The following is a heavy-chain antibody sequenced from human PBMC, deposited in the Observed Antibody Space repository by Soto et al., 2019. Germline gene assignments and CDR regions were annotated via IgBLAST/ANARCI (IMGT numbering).Heavy chain of an antibody. J-gene: IGHJ6*03. CDR3: ARISCDSSSWSDYYYYYMDV. CDR1: GFSLSNARMG. V-gene: IGHV2-26*01. Sequence: VTLKESGPVLVNPTETLTLTCTVSGFSLSNARMGVSWIRQPPGKALEWLAHIFSNDEKSYSTSLKSRLTISKDTSKSQVVLTMTNMDPVDTATYYCARISCDSSSWSDYYYYYMDVWGKEPTVTVSS. CDR2: IFSNDEK. D-gene: IGHD6-13*01.